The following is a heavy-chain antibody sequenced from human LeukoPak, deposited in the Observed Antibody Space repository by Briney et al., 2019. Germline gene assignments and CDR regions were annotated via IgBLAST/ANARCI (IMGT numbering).Heavy chain of an antibody. CDR2: IFYTGSP. Sequence: PGTLSLTCAVSGGSINNHKWWSWIRQSPGKWLEWLGEIFYTGSPNYNPSFQSRITMSVDKSNNQFSLILTSVTVADTAVYYCARDGNSYYDYWGQGIMVTVTS. V-gene: IGHV4-4*03. CDR3: ARDGNSYYDY. CDR1: GGSINNHKW. J-gene: IGHJ4*02. D-gene: IGHD5-24*01.